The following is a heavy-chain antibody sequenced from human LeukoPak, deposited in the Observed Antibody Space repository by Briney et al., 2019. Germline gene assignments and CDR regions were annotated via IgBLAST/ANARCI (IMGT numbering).Heavy chain of an antibody. CDR3: ARTSGYYHTPFDY. V-gene: IGHV3-30-3*01. CDR2: ISYDGSNK. D-gene: IGHD3-22*01. J-gene: IGHJ4*02. Sequence: PGGSLRLSCAASGFTFSSYAMHWVRQAPGKGLERVAVISYDGSNKYYADSVKGRFTISRDNSKNTLYLQMNSLRAEDTAVCYCARTSGYYHTPFDYWGQGTLVTVSS. CDR1: GFTFSSYA.